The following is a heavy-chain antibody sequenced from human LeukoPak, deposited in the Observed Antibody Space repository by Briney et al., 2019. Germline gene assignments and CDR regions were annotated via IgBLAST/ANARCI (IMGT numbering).Heavy chain of an antibody. V-gene: IGHV4-39*02. CDR1: SGSISSSSYY. CDR3: ARERAAYSSSWYRGRAFDI. J-gene: IGHJ3*02. Sequence: SETLSLTCTVSSGSISSSSYYWGWIRQPPGKGLEWIGSIYYSGSTYYNPSLKSRVTISVDTSKNQFSLKLSSVTAADTAVYYCARERAAYSSSWYRGRAFDIWGQGTMVTVSS. CDR2: IYYSGST. D-gene: IGHD6-13*01.